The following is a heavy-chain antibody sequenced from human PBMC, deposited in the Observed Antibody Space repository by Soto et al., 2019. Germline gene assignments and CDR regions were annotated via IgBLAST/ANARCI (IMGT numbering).Heavy chain of an antibody. CDR1: GYTFTGYY. CDR3: ASGVYNWNYRDYNYYGMDV. J-gene: IGHJ6*02. Sequence: GASVKVSCKASGYTFTGYYMHWVRQAPGQGLEWMGWINPNSGGTNYAQKFQGRVTMTRDTSISTAYMELSRLRSDDTAVYYCASGVYNWNYRDYNYYGMDVWGQGTTDSVSS. CDR2: INPNSGGT. V-gene: IGHV1-2*02. D-gene: IGHD1-7*01.